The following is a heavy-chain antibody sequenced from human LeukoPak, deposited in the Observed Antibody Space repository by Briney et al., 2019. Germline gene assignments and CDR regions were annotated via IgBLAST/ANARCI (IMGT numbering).Heavy chain of an antibody. J-gene: IGHJ3*02. D-gene: IGHD3-9*01. CDR3: ARRGGFRFFDWLLFDAFDI. CDR2: INTNTGNP. CDR1: GYTFTSYA. Sequence: GASVKVSCKASGYTFTSYAMNWVRQAPGQGLEWMGWINTNTGNPTYAQGFTGRFVFSLDTSVSTAYLQISSLKAEDTAVYCCARRGGFRFFDWLLFDAFDIWGQGTMVTVSS. V-gene: IGHV7-4-1*02.